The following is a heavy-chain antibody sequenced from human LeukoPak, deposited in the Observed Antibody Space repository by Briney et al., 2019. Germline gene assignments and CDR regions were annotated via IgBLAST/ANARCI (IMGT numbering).Heavy chain of an antibody. Sequence: EASQTLSLTCTVSGGSISSGGYYWSWIRQHPGKGLEWIGYIYYSGSTYYNPSLKSRVTISVDTSKNQCSLKLSSVTAADTAVYYCARVEASSTTLYYYYYYMDVWGKGTTVTVSS. D-gene: IGHD2-2*01. CDR1: GGSISSGGYY. CDR3: ARVEASSTTLYYYYYYMDV. CDR2: IYYSGST. J-gene: IGHJ6*03. V-gene: IGHV4-31*03.